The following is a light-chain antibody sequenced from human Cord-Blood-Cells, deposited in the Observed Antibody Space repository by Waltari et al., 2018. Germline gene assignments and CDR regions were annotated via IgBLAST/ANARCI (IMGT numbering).Light chain of an antibody. J-gene: IGKJ4*01. CDR1: QGISSA. CDR2: DAS. Sequence: IQLTQSPSSLSASVGDRVTITCRASQGISSALAWYQQKPGKAPKLLIYDASSLESGVSSRFSGSGSRTDCTLTISILQPDDFATEYCQQFNSYPLTFGGGTKVEIK. V-gene: IGKV1-13*02. CDR3: QQFNSYPLT.